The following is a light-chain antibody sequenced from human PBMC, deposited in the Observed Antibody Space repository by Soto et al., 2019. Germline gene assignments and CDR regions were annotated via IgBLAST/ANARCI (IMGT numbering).Light chain of an antibody. V-gene: IGKV3-15*01. J-gene: IGKJ1*01. CDR1: QSVSSN. CDR3: QQYNNWPRT. CDR2: GAS. Sequence: EIVMTQSPATLSVSPGERATLSCRASQSVSSNLAWYQQKPGQAPRLLIYGASTRATGIPGRFSGSGSGTEFTLTNSSLQSEDVAVYYCQQYNNWPRTFGQGTKVEIK.